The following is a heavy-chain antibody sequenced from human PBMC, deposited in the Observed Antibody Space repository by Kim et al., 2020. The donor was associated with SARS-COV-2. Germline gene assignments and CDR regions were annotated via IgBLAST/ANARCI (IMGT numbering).Heavy chain of an antibody. CDR1: GFTFSSYA. D-gene: IGHD6-6*01. V-gene: IGHV3-23*01. Sequence: GGSLRLSCAASGFTFSSYAMSWVRQAPGKGLEWVSAISGSGGSTYYADSVKGRFTISRDNSKNTLYLQMNSLRAEDTAVYYCAKGLSGYSSSSDDYWGQGTLVTVSS. CDR3: AKGLSGYSSSSDDY. CDR2: ISGSGGST. J-gene: IGHJ4*02.